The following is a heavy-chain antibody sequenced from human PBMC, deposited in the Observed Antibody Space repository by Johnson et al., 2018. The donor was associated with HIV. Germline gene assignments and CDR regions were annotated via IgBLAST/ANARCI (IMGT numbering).Heavy chain of an antibody. J-gene: IGHJ3*02. D-gene: IGHD3-22*01. CDR1: GFTFSSYG. V-gene: IGHV3-30*02. CDR3: ATSLYYYDSSGFSFDAFDI. CDR2: IRYDGSNK. Sequence: QVQLVESGGGVVRPGGSLRLSCAASGFTFSSYGMHWVRQAPGKGLEWVAFIRYDGSNKYYADSVKGRFTISRDNSKNTLYLQMNSLRAEDTAVDYCATSLYYYDSSGFSFDAFDIWGQGTLVTVSS.